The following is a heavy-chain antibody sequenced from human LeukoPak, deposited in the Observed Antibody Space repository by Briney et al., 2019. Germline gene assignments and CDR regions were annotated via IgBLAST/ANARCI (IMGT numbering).Heavy chain of an antibody. Sequence: GGSLRLSCAASGFTFSSYAMSWVRQAPGKGLEWVSAISGSGGSTYYADSVKGRFTISRHNSKNTLYLQMNSLRAEDTAVYYCAKDLNYYDSSGHSSTRFDPWGQGTLVTVSS. CDR2: ISGSGGST. J-gene: IGHJ5*02. V-gene: IGHV3-23*01. D-gene: IGHD3-22*01. CDR3: AKDLNYYDSSGHSSTRFDP. CDR1: GFTFSSYA.